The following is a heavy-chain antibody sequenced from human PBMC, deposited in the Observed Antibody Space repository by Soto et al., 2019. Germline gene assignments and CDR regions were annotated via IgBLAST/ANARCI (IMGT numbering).Heavy chain of an antibody. CDR1: GFTFSSYS. CDR2: ISSSSSYI. J-gene: IGHJ2*01. V-gene: IGHV3-21*01. CDR3: ARDFPQTYDYGDPNWYFDL. Sequence: EVQLVESGGGLVKPGGSLRLSCAASGFTFSSYSMNWVRQAPGKGLEWVSSISSSSSYIYYADSVKGRFTISRDNAKNSLYLQMTSLRAEDTAVYYCARDFPQTYDYGDPNWYFDLWGRGTLVTVSS. D-gene: IGHD4-17*01.